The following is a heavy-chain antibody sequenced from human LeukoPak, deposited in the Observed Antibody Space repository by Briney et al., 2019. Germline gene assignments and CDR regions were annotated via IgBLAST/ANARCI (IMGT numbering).Heavy chain of an antibody. V-gene: IGHV3-21*01. J-gene: IGHJ5*02. CDR2: ISSSSSDI. CDR1: GFTLSSYA. CDR3: AKGVHSSGWPNWFDP. D-gene: IGHD6-19*01. Sequence: GESLRLSCTGSGFTLSSYAMNWVRRAPGQGLEWVSSISSSSSDIYYTDSVKGRFTISRDNAKNSLYLQMNSLRAEDTAVYYCAKGVHSSGWPNWFDPWGQGTLVTVSS.